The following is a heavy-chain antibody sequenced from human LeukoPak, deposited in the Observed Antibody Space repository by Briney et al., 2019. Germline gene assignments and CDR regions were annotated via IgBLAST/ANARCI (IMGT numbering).Heavy chain of an antibody. Sequence: GGSLRLSCAASGFTFSSFGMHWVRQAPGKGLEWVAFIRYDGSNNYYADSVKGRFTISRDNSKNTLFLQMNSPREEDTAVYYCAKESYGSGKVDPWGQGALVTVSS. J-gene: IGHJ5*02. V-gene: IGHV3-30*02. CDR1: GFTFSSFG. CDR2: IRYDGSNN. D-gene: IGHD3-10*01. CDR3: AKESYGSGKVDP.